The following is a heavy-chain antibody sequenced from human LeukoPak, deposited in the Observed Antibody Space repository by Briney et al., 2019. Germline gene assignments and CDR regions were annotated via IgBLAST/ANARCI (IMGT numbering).Heavy chain of an antibody. J-gene: IGHJ4*02. D-gene: IGHD6-13*01. Sequence: SETLSLTFTVCGGSISSYHWRWIRQPPGKGLEWIGYIYYSGSTNYNPSLKSRVTISVDTSKDQFSLKLSSVTAADTAVYYCARGPYSSSWHVSTYCGQGTLVTVSS. V-gene: IGHV4-59*01. CDR3: ARGPYSSSWHVSTY. CDR2: IYYSGST. CDR1: GGSISSYH.